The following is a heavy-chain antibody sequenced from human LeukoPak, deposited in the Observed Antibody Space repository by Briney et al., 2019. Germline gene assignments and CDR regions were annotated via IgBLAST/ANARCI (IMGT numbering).Heavy chain of an antibody. Sequence: PSETLSLTCAVYGGSFSGYYWSWIRQPPGKGLEWIGEMNHSGSTKYNPSLKSRVTMSVDTSKNPFSLKLSSVTAADTAVYYCARGGIRSESLTRNYYYYYYMDVWGKGTTVTVSS. CDR3: ARGGIRSESLTRNYYYYYYMDV. J-gene: IGHJ6*03. V-gene: IGHV4-34*01. D-gene: IGHD3-10*01. CDR2: MNHSGST. CDR1: GGSFSGYY.